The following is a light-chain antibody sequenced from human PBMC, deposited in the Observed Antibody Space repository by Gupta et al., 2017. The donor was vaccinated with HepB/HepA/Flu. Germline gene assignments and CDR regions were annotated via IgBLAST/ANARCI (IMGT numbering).Light chain of an antibody. CDR2: AAS. Sequence: IQMTQFPSSLSASVVDRVTITCRASQSISSYLKWYQQKPGKAPKLLIYAASSLQSGVPLRFSGSASGTYFTLTISSLQPEDFATYYCQQSYSTPPTFGQGTKVEIK. CDR1: QSISSY. J-gene: IGKJ1*01. CDR3: QQSYSTPPT. V-gene: IGKV1-39*01.